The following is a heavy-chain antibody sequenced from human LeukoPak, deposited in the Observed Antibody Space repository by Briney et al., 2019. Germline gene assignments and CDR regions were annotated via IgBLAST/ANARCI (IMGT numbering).Heavy chain of an antibody. V-gene: IGHV1-69*13. CDR1: GYTFTGYY. D-gene: IGHD3-22*01. CDR2: IIPIFGTA. CDR3: AYYDSSGYYDY. J-gene: IGHJ4*02. Sequence: SVKVSCKASGYTFTGYYMHWVRQAPGQGLEWMGGIIPIFGTANYAQKFQGRVTITADESTSTAYMELSSLRSEDTAVYYCAYYDSSGYYDYWGQGTLVTVSS.